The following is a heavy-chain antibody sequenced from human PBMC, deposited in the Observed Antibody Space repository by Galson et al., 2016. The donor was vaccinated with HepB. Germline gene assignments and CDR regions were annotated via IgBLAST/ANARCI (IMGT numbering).Heavy chain of an antibody. V-gene: IGHV1-2*06. CDR2: SDRPNGDT. D-gene: IGHD2-21*01. CDR3: ARDCGFGWGLDY. CDR1: GYTFTDYH. J-gene: IGHJ4*02. Sequence: SVKVPCKASGYTFTDYHIQWVRQAPGQGLEWVGRSDRPNGDTMYAQKFRGRVTMTRDTSNSTAHMELSSLTSDDTAVYYCARDCGFGWGLDYWGQGTMVTVSS.